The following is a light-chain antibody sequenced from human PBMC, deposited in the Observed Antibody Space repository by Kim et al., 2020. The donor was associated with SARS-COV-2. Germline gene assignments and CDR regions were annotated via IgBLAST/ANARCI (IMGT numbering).Light chain of an antibody. CDR1: VLAKKF. J-gene: IGLJ3*02. CDR3: YSAAGSNLGV. Sequence: PGPATTITCTGEVLAKKFARCCQQKPGQAQMLVIYKDSARPSGIPDRFSGSSSGTTVTLTISGAQVEDEADYYCYSAAGSNLGVFGGGTQLTVL. V-gene: IGLV3-27*01. CDR2: KDS.